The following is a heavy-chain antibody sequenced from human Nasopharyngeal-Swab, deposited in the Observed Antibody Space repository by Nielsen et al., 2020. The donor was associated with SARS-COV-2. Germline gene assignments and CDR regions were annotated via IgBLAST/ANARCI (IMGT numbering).Heavy chain of an antibody. V-gene: IGHV4-39*01. J-gene: IGHJ5*02. D-gene: IGHD3-9*01. CDR2: IYYSGST. CDR1: GGSISSSSYY. CDR3: ARTYYDILTGYLKFDP. Sequence: SETLSLTCTVSGGSISSSSYYWGWIRQPPGTGLEWIGSIYYSGSTYYNPSLKSRVTISVDTSKNQFSLKLSSVTAADTAVYYCARTYYDILTGYLKFDPWGQGTLVTVSS.